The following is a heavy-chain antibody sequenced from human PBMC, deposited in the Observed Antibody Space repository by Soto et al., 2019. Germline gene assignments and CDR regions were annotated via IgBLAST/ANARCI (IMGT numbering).Heavy chain of an antibody. CDR3: ARDHYDSSGYPDS. Sequence: GGSLRLSCAASGFNFSDYYMNWVRQAPGKGLEWVAVIWYDGSNKYYADSVKGRFTISRDDSKNTLYLQLNSLRAEDTALYYCARDHYDSSGYPDSWGQGTLVTVSS. V-gene: IGHV3-33*08. J-gene: IGHJ5*01. CDR2: IWYDGSNK. CDR1: GFNFSDYY. D-gene: IGHD3-22*01.